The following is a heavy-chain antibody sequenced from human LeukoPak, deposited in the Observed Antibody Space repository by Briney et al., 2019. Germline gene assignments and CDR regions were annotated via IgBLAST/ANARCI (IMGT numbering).Heavy chain of an antibody. CDR1: GGSISSGGYY. CDR3: ARQGGSSSRFDY. J-gene: IGHJ4*02. D-gene: IGHD6-6*01. CDR2: IYHSGST. Sequence: PSQTLSLTCTVSGGSISSGGYYWSWIRQPPGKGLEWIGYIYHSGSTYYNPSLKSRVTISVDRSKNQFSLKLSSVTAADTAVYYCARQGGSSSRFDYWGQGTLVTVSS. V-gene: IGHV4-30-2*01.